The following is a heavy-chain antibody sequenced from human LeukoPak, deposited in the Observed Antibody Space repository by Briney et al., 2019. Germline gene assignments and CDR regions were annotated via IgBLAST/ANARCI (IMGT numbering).Heavy chain of an antibody. Sequence: AETLSLTCTVSGGSISSYYWSWIRQPPGKGLEWVGYIYYSGSTNYNPSITSRVTISVDTSKNQFSLKLSSVTAAATAVYYCARVAAMVTLGMDVWGQGTTVTVSS. J-gene: IGHJ6*02. D-gene: IGHD5-18*01. CDR2: IYYSGST. CDR1: GGSISSYY. V-gene: IGHV4-59*08. CDR3: ARVAAMVTLGMDV.